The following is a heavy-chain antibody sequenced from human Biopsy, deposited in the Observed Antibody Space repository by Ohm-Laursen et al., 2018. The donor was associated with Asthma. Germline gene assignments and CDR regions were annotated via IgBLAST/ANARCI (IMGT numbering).Heavy chain of an antibody. CDR3: ARGYSGSHRIVYYYSGLEV. J-gene: IGHJ6*02. CDR2: LIPVLGTP. CDR1: GDSFSNYA. Sequence: ASVKVSCKASGDSFSNYAISWVRQASGQGLEWMGGLIPVLGTPDHAQMFEGRVTITADESTSTAYMELSSLSSEDTAVYYCARGYSGSHRIVYYYSGLEVWGQGTTVTVSS. D-gene: IGHD5-12*01. V-gene: IGHV1-69*13.